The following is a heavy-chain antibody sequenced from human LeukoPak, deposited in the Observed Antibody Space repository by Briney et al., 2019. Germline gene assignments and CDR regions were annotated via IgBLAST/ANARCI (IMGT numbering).Heavy chain of an antibody. D-gene: IGHD3-10*01. Sequence: ASVKVSCKASGYTFSNYYIHWVRQAPGQGLEWMGIIGGSTNYAQKFQGRVTITADESTSTAYMELSSLRSEDTAVYYCARDGNTMVRGVIITIYMDVWGKGTTVTISS. CDR3: ARDGNTMVRGVIITIYMDV. CDR1: GYTFSNYY. V-gene: IGHV1-46*01. J-gene: IGHJ6*03. CDR2: IGGST.